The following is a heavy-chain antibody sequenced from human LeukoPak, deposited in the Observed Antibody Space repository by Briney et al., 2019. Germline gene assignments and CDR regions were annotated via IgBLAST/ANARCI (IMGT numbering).Heavy chain of an antibody. Sequence: PSETLSLTCSFSGGSVSSGISYGSWIRQPPGEGLEWIAYIADSSGSDHNPSLRGPVTISLDTYKHQFSLRLTSVTAADTAVYYCARVPEAGTGPDYWGQGTLVTVSS. CDR3: ARVPEAGTGPDY. D-gene: IGHD6-13*01. CDR1: GGSVSSGISY. J-gene: IGHJ4*02. V-gene: IGHV4-61*01. CDR2: IADSSGS.